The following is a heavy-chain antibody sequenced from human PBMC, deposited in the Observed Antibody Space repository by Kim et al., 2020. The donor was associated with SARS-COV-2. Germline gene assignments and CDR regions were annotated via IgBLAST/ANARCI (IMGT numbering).Heavy chain of an antibody. D-gene: IGHD6-6*01. CDR3: AREVTTQLVRNDPYYYYGMDV. Sequence: ASVKVSCKASGYTFTSYGISWVRQAPGQGLEWMGWISAYNGNTNYAQKLQGRVTMTTDTSTSTAYMELRSLRSDDTAVYYCAREVTTQLVRNDPYYYYGMDVWGQGTTVTVSS. CDR1: GYTFTSYG. J-gene: IGHJ6*02. V-gene: IGHV1-18*01. CDR2: ISAYNGNT.